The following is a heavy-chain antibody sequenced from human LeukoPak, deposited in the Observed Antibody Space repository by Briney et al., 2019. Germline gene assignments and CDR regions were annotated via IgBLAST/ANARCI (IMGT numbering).Heavy chain of an antibody. CDR1: GGSISHYY. CDR2: IYYNGRT. J-gene: IGHJ4*02. V-gene: IGHV4-59*13. Sequence: SETLSLTCTVSGGSISHYYSTWVRHPPGKRLEWVGYIYYNGRTNYNPSLKSRVTMSVDTSKNQFSLNLGSVTAADTVVHYCASSWQEVGTFDYWGQGTLVTVSS. CDR3: ASSWQEVGTFDY. D-gene: IGHD4-23*01.